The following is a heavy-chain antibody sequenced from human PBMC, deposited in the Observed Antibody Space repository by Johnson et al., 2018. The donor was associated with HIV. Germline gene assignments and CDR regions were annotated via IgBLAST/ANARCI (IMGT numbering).Heavy chain of an antibody. J-gene: IGHJ3*02. CDR3: ARGQRATDI. CDR2: INQDGGEK. Sequence: VQLVESGGGLVQPGKSLRLSCEASGFTFNYYWMTWVRQAPGKGLEWVANINQDGGEKYYVDSVEGRFSISRDNAQNSLFLQMSSLRPEDTAIYYCARGQRATDIWVQGTMVTVSS. V-gene: IGHV3-7*01. CDR1: GFTFNYYW.